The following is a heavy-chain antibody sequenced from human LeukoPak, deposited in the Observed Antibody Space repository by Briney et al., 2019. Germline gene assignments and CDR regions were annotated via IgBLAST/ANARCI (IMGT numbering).Heavy chain of an antibody. J-gene: IGHJ5*02. CDR1: GGSISSGDYY. CDR3: ARDQPAPYDFWSASNWFDP. CDR2: IYYSGST. Sequence: SQTLSLTCTVSGGSISSGDYYWSWIRQPPGKVLEWIGYIYYSGSTYYNPSLKSRVTISVDTSKNQFSLKLSSVTAADTAVYYCARDQPAPYDFWSASNWFDPWGQGTLVTVSS. D-gene: IGHD3-3*01. V-gene: IGHV4-30-4*08.